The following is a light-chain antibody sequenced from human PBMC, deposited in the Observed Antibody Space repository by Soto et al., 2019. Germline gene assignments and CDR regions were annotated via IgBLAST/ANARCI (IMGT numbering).Light chain of an antibody. Sequence: DIVITHSPDSLAVSMGERATINCTSSQSVLYSSNNKNYLAWYQQKPGQPPKLLIYWASTRESGVPDRFSGSGSGTDFTLTISSLQAEDVAVYYCQQYYSTLALTFGGGTKVDI. V-gene: IGKV4-1*01. CDR2: WAS. J-gene: IGKJ4*01. CDR1: QSVLYSSNNKNY. CDR3: QQYYSTLALT.